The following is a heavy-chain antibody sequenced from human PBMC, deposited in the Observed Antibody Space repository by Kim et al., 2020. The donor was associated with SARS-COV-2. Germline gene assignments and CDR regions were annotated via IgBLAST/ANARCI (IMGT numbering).Heavy chain of an antibody. CDR3: AREEYGSGSWGL. V-gene: IGHV4-59*01. CDR2: ISYSGST. CDR1: GGSISSYY. J-gene: IGHJ4*02. D-gene: IGHD3-10*01. Sequence: SETLSLTCTVSGGSISSYYWSWIRQPPGEGLEWIGYISYSGSTNYNPSLKSRVTISLDTSKNQFSLKVNSVTAADTAAYYCAREEYGSGSWGLWGQGTLVTVSS.